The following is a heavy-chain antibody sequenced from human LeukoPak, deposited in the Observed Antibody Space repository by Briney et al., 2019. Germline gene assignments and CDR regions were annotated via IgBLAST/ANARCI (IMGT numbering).Heavy chain of an antibody. CDR1: GGSISGYY. CDR3: ARDRACSNGVCSYFDY. Sequence: SETLSLTCTVSGGSISGYYWSWLRQPPGKGLEWIGYIYYTGSTNYNPSLKGRLTVSADTSKNQFSLKLTSVTAADTAVYYCARDRACSNGVCSYFDYWGQGTVVTVSS. J-gene: IGHJ4*02. CDR2: IYYTGST. D-gene: IGHD2-8*01. V-gene: IGHV4-59*08.